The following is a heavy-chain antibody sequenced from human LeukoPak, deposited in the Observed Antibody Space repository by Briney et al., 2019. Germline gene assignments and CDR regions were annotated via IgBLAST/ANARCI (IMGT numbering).Heavy chain of an antibody. CDR1: GFTFSSYA. V-gene: IGHV3-23*01. J-gene: IGHJ6*02. D-gene: IGHD6-19*01. CDR3: AKSSSSGWSYYSYGMDV. Sequence: PGGSLRLSCAASGFTFSSYAMSWVRQAPGKGLEWVSALSGSVGTTYYADSVKGRFTISRDSSENTLYLQMNSLRAEDTAIYYCAKSSSSGWSYYSYGMDVWGQGTTVTVSS. CDR2: LSGSVGTT.